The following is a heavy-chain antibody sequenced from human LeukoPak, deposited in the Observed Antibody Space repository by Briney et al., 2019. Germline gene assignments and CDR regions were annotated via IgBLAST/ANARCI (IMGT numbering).Heavy chain of an antibody. J-gene: IGHJ4*02. CDR3: AKDGSWSCTD. D-gene: IGHD2-8*02. V-gene: IGHV3-30*02. Sequence: QPGGSLRLSCAASGFTFSRYAMHWVRQGPGKGREWVAYIAHHGSNNYYAASVKGRFSISRDNSKRTLYLQMNSLRADDTAVYYCAKDGSWSCTDWGQGTLVTVSS. CDR1: GFTFSRYA. CDR2: IAHHGSNN.